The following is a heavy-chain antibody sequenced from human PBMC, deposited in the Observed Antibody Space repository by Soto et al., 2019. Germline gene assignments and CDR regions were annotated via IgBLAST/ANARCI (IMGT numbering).Heavy chain of an antibody. D-gene: IGHD3-22*01. J-gene: IGHJ4*02. CDR2: INHRGSI. CDR3: ARLDSSGYYYWYYFDY. V-gene: IGHV4-34*01. CDR1: GGSFSENN. Sequence: SETLSLTCGVYGGSFSENNWNWIRQSPGRGLEWIGEINHRGSINYNPSLTSRVTISRDTSRDQFSLKLTSVTAADTALYYCARLDSSGYYYWYYFDYWGQGTLVTVSS.